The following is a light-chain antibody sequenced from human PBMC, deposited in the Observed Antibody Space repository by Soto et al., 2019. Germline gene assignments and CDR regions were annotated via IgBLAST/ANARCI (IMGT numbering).Light chain of an antibody. V-gene: IGLV2-14*01. CDR2: DVS. J-gene: IGLJ1*01. CDR3: SSYTDSTTRYV. CDR1: SGDIGRFNY. Sequence: QSALTQPASVSGSPGQSITISCTGTSGDIGRFNYVSWYQQHPGKAPKVMIYDVSNRPSGVSDRFSGSKSGNTASLTISGLQAEDEADYYCSSYTDSTTRYVFGAGTKVTVL.